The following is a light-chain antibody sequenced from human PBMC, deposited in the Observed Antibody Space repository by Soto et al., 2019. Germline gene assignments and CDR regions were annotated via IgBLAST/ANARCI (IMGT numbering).Light chain of an antibody. J-gene: IGKJ2*01. CDR1: ETFGAW. Sequence: DIQMTQSPSTLSASVGDRVTITCLASETFGAWVAWYQQKPGKAPKLLIYKASSLESGVPSRFSGSESGTEFSLTISSLQPDDFATYYCQQYNSYPYPFGQGTKLEIK. V-gene: IGKV1-5*03. CDR2: KAS. CDR3: QQYNSYPYP.